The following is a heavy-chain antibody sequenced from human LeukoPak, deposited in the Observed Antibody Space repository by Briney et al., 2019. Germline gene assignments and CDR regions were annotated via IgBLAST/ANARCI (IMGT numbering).Heavy chain of an antibody. V-gene: IGHV1-8*02. Sequence: ASVKVSCKASGYIFIDYEINWVRQAPGQGLEWMGWMNPKSGDTGYEQKFQGRVTITRDSSISTVYMELSSLGSEDTALYYCARGRYMDVWGKGTMVTASS. CDR1: GYIFIDYE. J-gene: IGHJ6*03. CDR2: MNPKSGDT. CDR3: ARGRYMDV.